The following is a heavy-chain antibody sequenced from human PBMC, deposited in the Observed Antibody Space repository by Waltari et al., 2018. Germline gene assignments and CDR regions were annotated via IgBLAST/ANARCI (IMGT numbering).Heavy chain of an antibody. V-gene: IGHV4-61*02. D-gene: IGHD3-16*02. Sequence: QVQLQESGPGLVKPSQTLSLTCTVSGGSISSGSYYWSWLRQPAGKGLEGIGRIYTSGSTNYNPSLKSRVTISVDTSKNQFSLKLSSVTAADTAVYYCARGRMITFGGVIVDYWGQGTLVTVSS. CDR2: IYTSGST. CDR3: ARGRMITFGGVIVDY. CDR1: GGSISSGSYY. J-gene: IGHJ4*02.